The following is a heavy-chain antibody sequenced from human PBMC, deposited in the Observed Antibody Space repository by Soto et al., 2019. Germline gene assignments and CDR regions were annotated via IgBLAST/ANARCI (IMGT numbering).Heavy chain of an antibody. Sequence: ASVKVSCKASGYIFTSYGISWVRQAPGQGLEWMGWISTYNGNTNYAQKFQGRVTMTTDTSTSTAYMELRSLRSDDTAVYYCARVPGDYVRYFDYWGQGTLVNVSS. CDR2: ISTYNGNT. CDR1: GYIFTSYG. J-gene: IGHJ4*02. V-gene: IGHV1-18*01. D-gene: IGHD4-17*01. CDR3: ARVPGDYVRYFDY.